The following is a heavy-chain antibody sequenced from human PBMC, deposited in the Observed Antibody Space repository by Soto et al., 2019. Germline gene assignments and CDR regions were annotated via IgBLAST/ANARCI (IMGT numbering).Heavy chain of an antibody. D-gene: IGHD1-1*01. CDR2: VHYSGSI. J-gene: IGHJ3*02. CDR3: ARVERGTATTVVDAFDI. CDR1: GGSISYEYYH. Sequence: SSETLSLTCTVSGGSISYEYYHWTWIRQSPGKGLEWIGYVHYSGSIMYNPSFKSRVTISVDTSKNQFSLKMSSVTAADTALYYCARVERGTATTVVDAFDIWGPGTMVTVSS. V-gene: IGHV4-30-4*08.